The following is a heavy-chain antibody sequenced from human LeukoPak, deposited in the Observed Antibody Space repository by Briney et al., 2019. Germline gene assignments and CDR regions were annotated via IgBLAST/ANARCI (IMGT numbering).Heavy chain of an antibody. CDR3: ARHFPLNNSPSLPSFDY. CDR2: TYYRSRWYN. Sequence: SQTLSLTCAISGDSVSNNSAAWNWIRQSPSRGLEWLGRTYYRSRWYNYYGLSVKGRATIKSDTSKNQFSLKLSSVTAADTAVYYCARHFPLNNSPSLPSFDYWGQGTLVTVSS. D-gene: IGHD1/OR15-1a*01. V-gene: IGHV6-1*01. CDR1: GDSVSNNSAA. J-gene: IGHJ4*02.